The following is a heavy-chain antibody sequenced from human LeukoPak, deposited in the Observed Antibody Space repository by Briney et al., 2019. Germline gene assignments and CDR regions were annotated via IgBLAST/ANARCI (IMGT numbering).Heavy chain of an antibody. CDR2: INPNSGGT. J-gene: IGHJ4*01. CDR1: GYTFTGYY. D-gene: IGHD2-21*02. V-gene: IGHV1-2*06. Sequence: ASVKVSCKASGYTFTGYYMHWVRQAPGQGLEWMGRINPNSGGTNYAQKFQGRVTMTRDTSISTAYMELSRLGSDDTAVYYCARERSAYCGGDCFLDFDYWGQEPWSPSPQ. CDR3: ARERSAYCGGDCFLDFDY.